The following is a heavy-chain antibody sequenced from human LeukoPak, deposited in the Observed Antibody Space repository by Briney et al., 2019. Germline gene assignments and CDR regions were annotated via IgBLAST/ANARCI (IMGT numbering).Heavy chain of an antibody. J-gene: IGHJ3*02. D-gene: IGHD1-26*01. CDR2: IYHSGST. Sequence: RASGTLSLTCAVSGGSISSSNWWSWVRQPPGKGLEWIGEIYHSGSTNYNPSLKSRVTISVDKSKNQFSLKLSSVTAADTAVYYCARDPTSGSYSYAFDIWGQGTMVTVSS. CDR1: GGSISSSNW. V-gene: IGHV4-4*02. CDR3: ARDPTSGSYSYAFDI.